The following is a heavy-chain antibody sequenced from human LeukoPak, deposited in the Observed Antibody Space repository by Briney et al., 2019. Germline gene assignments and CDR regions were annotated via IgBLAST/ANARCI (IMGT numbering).Heavy chain of an antibody. CDR2: IVVGSGNT. V-gene: IGHV1-58*02. CDR3: AAGVIWFGELTAGFDY. J-gene: IGHJ4*02. CDR1: GFTFTSSA. Sequence: SVKVSCKASGFTFTSSAMQWVRQARGQRLEWIGWIVVGSGNTNYAQKFQERVTITRDMSTSTAYMELSSLRSEDTAVYYCAAGVIWFGELTAGFDYWGQGTLVTVSS. D-gene: IGHD3-10*01.